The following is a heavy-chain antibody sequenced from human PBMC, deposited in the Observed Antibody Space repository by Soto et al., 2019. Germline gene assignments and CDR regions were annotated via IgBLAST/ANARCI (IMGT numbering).Heavy chain of an antibody. CDR3: ARLGGYYQALDS. Sequence: QVQLQESGPGLVKPSETLSLTCTVSGGSLSSYYWSWTRQPPGKGLEWIGSIYYAGSTTYNPSLKSRVTISVDTSKTQFALRLNSVTAADTAVYYCARLGGYYQALDSWGQGTLVTVSS. CDR1: GGSLSSYY. V-gene: IGHV4-59*08. J-gene: IGHJ4*02. CDR2: IYYAGST. D-gene: IGHD3-22*01.